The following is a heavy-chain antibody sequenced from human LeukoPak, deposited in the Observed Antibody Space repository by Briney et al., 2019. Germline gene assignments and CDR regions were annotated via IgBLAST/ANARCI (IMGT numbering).Heavy chain of an antibody. J-gene: IGHJ6*02. D-gene: IGHD2-15*01. Sequence: GASVKVSCKASGYTFTSYYMHWVRQAPGQGLEWMGIINPSGGSTSYAQKFQGRVTMTRDTSTSTVYMELSSLRSEDTAVYYCARDRGSTHYYYGMDVWGQGTTVTVSS. CDR1: GYTFTSYY. V-gene: IGHV1-46*01. CDR3: ARDRGSTHYYYGMDV. CDR2: INPSGGST.